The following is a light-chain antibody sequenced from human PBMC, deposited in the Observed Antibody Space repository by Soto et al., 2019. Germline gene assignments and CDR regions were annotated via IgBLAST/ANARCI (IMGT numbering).Light chain of an antibody. V-gene: IGKV3-15*01. CDR2: GAS. J-gene: IGKJ4*01. CDR1: QSVNTN. Sequence: EVVMTQSPATLSVSPGERVTFSCRASQSVNTNLAWYQHKPGQSPRLLISGASPGASGIPPRFSGSGSGTEFTLTIDRLQSADFAVYYCQQYDRWPVTFGGGTKVEIK. CDR3: QQYDRWPVT.